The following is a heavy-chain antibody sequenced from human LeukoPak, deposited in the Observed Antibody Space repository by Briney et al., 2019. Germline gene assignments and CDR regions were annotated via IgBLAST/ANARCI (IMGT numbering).Heavy chain of an antibody. CDR1: GFTFSNYR. J-gene: IGHJ4*02. V-gene: IGHV3-74*01. CDR2: INSDASMT. D-gene: IGHD4-11*01. Sequence: PGGSLRLSCAASGFTFSNYRMHWVRQAPGKGLVWVSRINSDASMTNYADSVNGRFTISRDNAKNTLYLQMNSLRADDTAMYYCTRYYSSLDYWGQGTLVTVPS. CDR3: TRYYSSLDY.